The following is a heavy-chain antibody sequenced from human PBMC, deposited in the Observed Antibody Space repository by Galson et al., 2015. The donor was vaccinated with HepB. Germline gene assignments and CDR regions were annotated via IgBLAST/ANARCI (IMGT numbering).Heavy chain of an antibody. Sequence: SLRLSCAASGFTFSSYGMHWVRQAPGKGLEWVAVISYDGSNKYYADSVKGRFTISRDNSKNTLYLQMNSLRAEDTAVYYCAKLPSDPLSGSYYRYFGMDVWGQGTTVTVSS. J-gene: IGHJ6*02. CDR2: ISYDGSNK. CDR1: GFTFSSYG. V-gene: IGHV3-30*18. D-gene: IGHD1-26*01. CDR3: AKLPSDPLSGSYYRYFGMDV.